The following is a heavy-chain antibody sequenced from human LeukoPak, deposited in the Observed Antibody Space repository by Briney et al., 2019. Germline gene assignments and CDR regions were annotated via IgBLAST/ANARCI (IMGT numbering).Heavy chain of an antibody. CDR2: ISYDGSSK. Sequence: GGSLRLSCAASGFTFRSYAMHWVRQAPGKGLEWVAVISYDGSSKYYADSVRGRFTISRDNSKNTLYLQMNSLRAEDTAVYYCARVKRDCSGGSCYSYDYWGQGTLVTVSS. D-gene: IGHD2-15*01. J-gene: IGHJ4*02. CDR3: ARVKRDCSGGSCYSYDY. V-gene: IGHV3-30-3*01. CDR1: GFTFRSYA.